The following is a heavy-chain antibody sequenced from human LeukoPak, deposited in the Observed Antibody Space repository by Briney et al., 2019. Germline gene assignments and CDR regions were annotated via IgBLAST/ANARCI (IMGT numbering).Heavy chain of an antibody. D-gene: IGHD5-18*01. CDR2: ISSSSTII. V-gene: IGHV3-48*01. Sequence: GGSLRLSCAASGFTFSNYGVNWVRQAPGKGLEWVSYISSSSTIIYYADSVKGRFTISRDNAKSSLYLQMNSLRAEDTAVYYCAKGGGYNFGPWFDPWGQGTLVTVSS. CDR3: AKGGGYNFGPWFDP. J-gene: IGHJ5*02. CDR1: GFTFSNYG.